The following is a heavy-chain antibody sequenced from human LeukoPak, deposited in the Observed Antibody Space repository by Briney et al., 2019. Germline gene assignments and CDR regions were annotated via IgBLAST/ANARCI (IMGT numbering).Heavy chain of an antibody. D-gene: IGHD2-15*01. V-gene: IGHV4-39*01. J-gene: IGHJ4*02. CDR3: ARHVVGQGYSSVSNLDY. CDR2: TYYGGNT. Sequence: SEPLSLTCSVSGGSISSGTYYWAWIRQPPGKGLEWIGSTYYGGNTHYSPSLMGRVTISVDTSENKLSVRLTSVTAADTAVYYCARHVVGQGYSSVSNLDYWGQGTLVIVSS. CDR1: GGSISSGTYY.